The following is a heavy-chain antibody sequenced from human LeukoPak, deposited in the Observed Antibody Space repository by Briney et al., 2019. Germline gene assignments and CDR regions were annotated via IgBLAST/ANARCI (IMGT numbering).Heavy chain of an antibody. D-gene: IGHD2-8*02. CDR1: GFTFSDYA. J-gene: IGHJ3*02. V-gene: IGHV3-23*01. CDR2: IRGDGGST. CDR3: TKGVLFSTDALDI. Sequence: GGSLRLSCAASGFTFSDYAMIWVRQAPGKGLEWVSVIRGDGGSTYYADSVKGRFTIYRNNSKNTLSLQMNSLRAEDTAIYYCTKGVLFSTDALDIWGQGTMVTVSS.